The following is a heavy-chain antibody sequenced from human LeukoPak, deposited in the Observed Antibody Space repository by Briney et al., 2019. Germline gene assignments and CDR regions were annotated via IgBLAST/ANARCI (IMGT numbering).Heavy chain of an antibody. CDR2: TKEDGGEK. J-gene: IGHJ4*02. V-gene: IGHV3-7*01. CDR3: ARRSVAGSLDY. Sequence: PWGSLRLSCAASGFTFSTYWMSWVRQAPGKGLEWVANTKEDGGEKYYVDSVKGRFTISRDNAENSLYLQMNSLRAEDTAVYYCARRSVAGSLDYWGQGTLVTVSS. CDR1: GFTFSTYW. D-gene: IGHD6-19*01.